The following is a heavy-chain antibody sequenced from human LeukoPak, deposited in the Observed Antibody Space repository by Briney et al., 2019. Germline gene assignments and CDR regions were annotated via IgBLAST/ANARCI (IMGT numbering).Heavy chain of an antibody. CDR2: IDPSDSYT. Sequence: GESLKISCKGSGYSFPTYWIGWVRQMPGKGLEWMGRIDPSDSYTNYSPSFQGHVTISADKSISTAYLQWSSLKASDTAMYYCARGPRPRDLDFDYWGQGTLVTVSS. CDR1: GYSFPTYW. J-gene: IGHJ4*02. D-gene: IGHD3-3*01. CDR3: ARGPRPRDLDFDY. V-gene: IGHV5-10-1*01.